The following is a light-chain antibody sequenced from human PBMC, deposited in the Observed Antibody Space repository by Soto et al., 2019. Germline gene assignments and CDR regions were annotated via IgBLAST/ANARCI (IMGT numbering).Light chain of an antibody. V-gene: IGKV3-20*01. CDR2: GAS. J-gene: IGKJ1*01. Sequence: ETVLTQSPGTLSLSPGERSTLFCRASQRISNNFLAWYQQIPGQAPSLLIFGASSRATGIPDRFSGSGSGTEFTPTTDRLEPEDFAVYYCQQYPRSPPSWTFGQGTKVEIK. CDR1: QRISNNF. CDR3: QQYPRSPPSWT.